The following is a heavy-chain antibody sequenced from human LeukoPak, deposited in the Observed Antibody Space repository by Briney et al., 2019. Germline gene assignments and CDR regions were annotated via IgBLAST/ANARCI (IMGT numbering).Heavy chain of an antibody. CDR1: GYTFTTYY. D-gene: IGHD3-16*01. J-gene: IGHJ4*02. V-gene: IGHV1-46*01. CDR2: INPSGGST. Sequence: ASVKVSCKASGYTFTTYYMHWVRQAPGQGLEWMGIINPSGGSTSYAQKLQGRVTMTRDTSTSTVYMELSSLRSEDTAVYYCARRGLGIGYDYWGQGTLVTVSS. CDR3: ARRGLGIGYDY.